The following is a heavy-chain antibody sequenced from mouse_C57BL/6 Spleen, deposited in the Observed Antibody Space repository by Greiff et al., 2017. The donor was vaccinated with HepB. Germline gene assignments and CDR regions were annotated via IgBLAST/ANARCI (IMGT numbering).Heavy chain of an antibody. CDR1: GYSITSGYY. D-gene: IGHD1-1*01. CDR2: ISYDGSN. V-gene: IGHV3-6*01. Sequence: EVKLQESGPGLVKPSQSLSLTCSVTGYSITSGYYWNWIRQFPGNKLEWMGYISYDGSNNYNPSLKNRISITRDTSKNQFFLKLNSVTTEDTATYYCARGTTDLFAYWGQGTLVTVSA. J-gene: IGHJ3*01. CDR3: ARGTTDLFAY.